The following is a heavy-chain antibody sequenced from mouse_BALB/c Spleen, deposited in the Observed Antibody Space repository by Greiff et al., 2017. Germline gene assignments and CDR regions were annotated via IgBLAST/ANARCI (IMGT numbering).Heavy chain of an antibody. Sequence: QVTLKVCGPGILQPSQTLSLTCSFSGFSLSTSGMGVSWIRQPSGKGLEWLAHIYWDDDKRYNPSLKSRLTISKDTSRNQVFLKITSVDTADTATYYCARRVYYGYGDAMDYWGQGTSVTVSS. J-gene: IGHJ4*01. CDR2: IYWDDDK. D-gene: IGHD2-2*01. CDR1: GFSLSTSGMG. V-gene: IGHV8-12*01. CDR3: ARRVYYGYGDAMDY.